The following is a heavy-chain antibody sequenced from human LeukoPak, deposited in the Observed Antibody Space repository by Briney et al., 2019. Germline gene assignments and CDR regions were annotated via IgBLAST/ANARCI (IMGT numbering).Heavy chain of an antibody. CDR3: ARGGGFSSADY. CDR2: INHSGST. V-gene: IGHV4-34*01. Sequence: SETLSLTCAVYGGSFSGYYWSWIRQPPGKELEWIGEINHSGSTNYNPSLKSRVTISVDTSKNQFSLKLSSVTAADTAVYYCARGGGFSSADYWGQGTLVTVSS. J-gene: IGHJ4*02. D-gene: IGHD5-18*01. CDR1: GGSFSGYY.